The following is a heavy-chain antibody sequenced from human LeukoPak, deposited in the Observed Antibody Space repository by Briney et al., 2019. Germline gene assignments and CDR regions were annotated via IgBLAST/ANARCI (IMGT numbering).Heavy chain of an antibody. Sequence: GGSLRLSCAASGFTFSSYGMHWVRQAPGKGLEWVAFIRYDGSNKYYADSVKGRFTISRDNSKNTLYLQMNSLRAEDTAVYYCANLGSSSSSWIKTNDYWGQGTLVTVSA. CDR1: GFTFSSYG. CDR2: IRYDGSNK. J-gene: IGHJ4*02. CDR3: ANLGSSSSSWIKTNDY. V-gene: IGHV3-30*02. D-gene: IGHD6-13*01.